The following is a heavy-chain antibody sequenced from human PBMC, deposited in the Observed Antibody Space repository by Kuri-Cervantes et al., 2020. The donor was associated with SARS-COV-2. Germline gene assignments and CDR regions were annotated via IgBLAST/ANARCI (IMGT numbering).Heavy chain of an antibody. V-gene: IGHV4-59*01. CDR3: AREGLQGVGWFDP. Sequence: SETLSLTCTVSGGSISSYYWSWIRQPPGKGLEWIGYIYYSGSTNYNPSLKSRVTISVDTSKNQFSLKLSSVTAADTAVYYCAREGLQGVGWFDPWGQGTLVTVSS. CDR2: IYYSGST. J-gene: IGHJ5*02. D-gene: IGHD4-11*01. CDR1: GGSISSYY.